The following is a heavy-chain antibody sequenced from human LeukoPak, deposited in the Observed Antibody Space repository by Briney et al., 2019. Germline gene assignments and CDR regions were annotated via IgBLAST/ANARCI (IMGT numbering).Heavy chain of an antibody. CDR3: ARLLGGGSYPNWFDP. Sequence: HGESLKISCKGSGYSFTSYWIGWVRQMPGKGLEWMGIIYPGDSDTRYSPSFQGQVTISADKSISTAYLQWSSLKASDTAMYYCARLLGGGSYPNWFDPWGQGTLVTVSS. CDR1: GYSFTSYW. CDR2: IYPGDSDT. V-gene: IGHV5-51*01. D-gene: IGHD1-26*01. J-gene: IGHJ5*02.